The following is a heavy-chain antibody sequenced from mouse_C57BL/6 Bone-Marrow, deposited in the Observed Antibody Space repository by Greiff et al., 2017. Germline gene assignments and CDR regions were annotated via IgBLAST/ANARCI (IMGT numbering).Heavy chain of an antibody. J-gene: IGHJ2*01. D-gene: IGHD1-1*01. V-gene: IGHV3-6*01. Sequence: EVKLMESGPGLVKPSQSLSLTCSVTGYSITSGYYWNWIRQFPGNKLEWMGYISYDGSNNYNPSLKNRISITRDTSKNQFFLKLNSVTTEDTATYDCARAGYYGSSFDYWGQGTTLTVSS. CDR2: ISYDGSN. CDR3: ARAGYYGSSFDY. CDR1: GYSITSGYY.